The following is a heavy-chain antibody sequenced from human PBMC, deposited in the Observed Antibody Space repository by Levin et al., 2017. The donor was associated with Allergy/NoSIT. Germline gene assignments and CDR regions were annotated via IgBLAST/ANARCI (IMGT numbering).Heavy chain of an antibody. CDR2: IIPIFGTA. J-gene: IGHJ4*02. CDR3: ASGDYGDYVRSRTVVRELDY. V-gene: IGHV1-69*13. Sequence: ASVKVSCKASGGTFSSYAISWVRQAPGQGLEWMGGIIPIFGTANYAQKFQGRVTITADESTSTAYMELSSLRSEDTAVYYCASGDYGDYVRSRTVVRELDYWGQGTLVTVSS. CDR1: GGTFSSYA. D-gene: IGHD4-17*01.